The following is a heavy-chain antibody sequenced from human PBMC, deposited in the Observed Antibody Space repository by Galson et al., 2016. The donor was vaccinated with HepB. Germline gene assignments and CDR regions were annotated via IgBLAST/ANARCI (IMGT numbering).Heavy chain of an antibody. CDR3: ARNPYSGPRYYYGLDV. V-gene: IGHV3-74*01. CDR2: ISTDGSST. J-gene: IGHJ6*02. Sequence: SLRLSCAASGFTFSSYWMHWVRQAPGKGLMWVSRISTDGSSTRYADSVKGRFTISRDNAKNTLYLQMRRLRAEDSAMYFCARNPYSGPRYYYGLDVWGRGTMVTVSS. CDR1: GFTFSSYW. D-gene: IGHD4-23*01.